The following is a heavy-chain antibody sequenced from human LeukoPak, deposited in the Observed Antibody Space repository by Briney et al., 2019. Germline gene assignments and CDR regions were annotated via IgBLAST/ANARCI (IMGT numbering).Heavy chain of an antibody. CDR1: GLTFSSYG. V-gene: IGHV3-NL1*01. CDR3: AKDGYYDSSGPKDY. Sequence: GGSLRLSCAASGLTFSSYGMHWVRQAPGKGLEWVGRIRGKTDGETTDYADSVKGRFTISRDNSKNTLYLQMNSLRAEDTAVYYCAKDGYYDSSGPKDYWGQGTLVTVSS. D-gene: IGHD3-22*01. CDR2: IRGKTDGETT. J-gene: IGHJ4*02.